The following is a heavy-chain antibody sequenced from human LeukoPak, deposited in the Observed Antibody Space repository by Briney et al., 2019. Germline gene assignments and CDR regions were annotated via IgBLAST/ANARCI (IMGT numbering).Heavy chain of an antibody. CDR2: ISYDGSNK. D-gene: IGHD6-19*01. CDR3: ARVGDSSGWHWYFDL. Sequence: GGSLRLSCAASGFTFSSYAMHWVRQAPGKGLEWVAVISYDGSNKYYADSVKGRFTISRDNSKNTLYLQMNSLRAEDTAVYYCARVGDSSGWHWYFDLWGRGTLVTVSS. J-gene: IGHJ2*01. CDR1: GFTFSSYA. V-gene: IGHV3-30-3*01.